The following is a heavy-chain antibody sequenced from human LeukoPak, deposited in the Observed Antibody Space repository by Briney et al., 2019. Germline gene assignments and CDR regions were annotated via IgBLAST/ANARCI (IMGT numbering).Heavy chain of an antibody. J-gene: IGHJ3*02. CDR3: ARDPYYYDSSGYPSPDAFDI. CDR2: IWCDGSNK. Sequence: PGGSLRLSCVASGFTFNNYAMSWVRQAPGKGLEWVAVIWCDGSNKYYADSVKGRFTISRDNSKNTLYLQMNSLRAEDTAVYYCARDPYYYDSSGYPSPDAFDIWGQGTMVTVSS. CDR1: GFTFNNYA. V-gene: IGHV3-33*08. D-gene: IGHD3-22*01.